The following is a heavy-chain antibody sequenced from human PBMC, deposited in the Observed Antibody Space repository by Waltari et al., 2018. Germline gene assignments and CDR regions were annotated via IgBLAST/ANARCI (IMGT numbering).Heavy chain of an antibody. CDR3: ATLFGDFWSGYFFDY. D-gene: IGHD3-3*01. J-gene: IGHJ4*02. CDR2: IKRKTDGGTT. V-gene: IGHV3-15*01. Sequence: EVQLVESGGGLVKPGGSLRLSCAASGFTFSNAWMSWVRQAPGKGLEWVGRIKRKTDGGTTDYAAPVKGRFTISRDDSENTLYLQMNSLKTEDTAVYYCATLFGDFWSGYFFDYWGQGTLVTVSS. CDR1: GFTFSNAW.